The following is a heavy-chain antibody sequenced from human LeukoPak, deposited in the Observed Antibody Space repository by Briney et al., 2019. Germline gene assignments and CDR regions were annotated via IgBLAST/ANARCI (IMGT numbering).Heavy chain of an antibody. Sequence: ASVKVSCKASGYTFTSYGISWVRQAPGQGLEWMGWISAYNGNTNYAQKLQGRVTMTTDTSTSTAYMELRSLRSGDTAVYYCARGDYYDSSGYSSPDAFDIWGQGTMVTVSS. D-gene: IGHD3-22*01. CDR1: GYTFTSYG. CDR3: ARGDYYDSSGYSSPDAFDI. J-gene: IGHJ3*02. CDR2: ISAYNGNT. V-gene: IGHV1-18*01.